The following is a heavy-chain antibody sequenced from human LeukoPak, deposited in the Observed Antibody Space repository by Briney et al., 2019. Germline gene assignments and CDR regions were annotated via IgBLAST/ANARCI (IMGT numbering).Heavy chain of an antibody. V-gene: IGHV3-7*01. J-gene: IGHJ4*02. Sequence: GGSLRLSCAASGFTFSKSWMSWARQAPGKGLECVANIKPDGTEKYYVDSVKGRFTISRDNAKNSLYLQMNSLRAEDTAVFYCASGNYFDYWGQGTLVTVSS. CDR3: ASGNYFDY. D-gene: IGHD1-26*01. CDR2: IKPDGTEK. CDR1: GFTFSKSW.